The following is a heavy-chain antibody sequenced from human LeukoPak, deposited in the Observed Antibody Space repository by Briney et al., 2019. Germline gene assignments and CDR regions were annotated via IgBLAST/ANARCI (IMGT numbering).Heavy chain of an antibody. Sequence: EASVKVSCKASGYTFTSYGISWVRQAPGQGLEWMGIINPSGGSTSYAQKFQGRVTMTRDTSTSTVYMELSSLRSEDTAVYYCARAPPYGGNDYWGQGTLVTVSS. J-gene: IGHJ4*02. V-gene: IGHV1-46*01. CDR3: ARAPPYGGNDY. D-gene: IGHD4-23*01. CDR1: GYTFTSYG. CDR2: INPSGGST.